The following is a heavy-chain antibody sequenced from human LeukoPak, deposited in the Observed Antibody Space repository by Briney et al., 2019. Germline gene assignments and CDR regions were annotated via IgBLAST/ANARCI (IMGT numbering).Heavy chain of an antibody. CDR1: GYTLTELS. D-gene: IGHD1-26*01. V-gene: IGHV1-24*01. CDR3: AAGSYRGPYYYYYYMDV. Sequence: ASVKVSCKVSGYTLTELSMHWVRQAPGKGLEWMGGFDPEDGETIYAQKFQGRVTMTEDTSTDTAYMELSSLRSEDTAVYYCAAGSYRGPYYYYYYMDVWGKGTTVTVSS. J-gene: IGHJ6*03. CDR2: FDPEDGET.